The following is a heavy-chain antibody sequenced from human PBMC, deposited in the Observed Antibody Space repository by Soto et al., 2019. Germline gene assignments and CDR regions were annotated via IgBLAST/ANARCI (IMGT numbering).Heavy chain of an antibody. J-gene: IGHJ4*02. CDR3: ATYSLGSSSSGWYFDY. CDR2: ISGSGGST. V-gene: IGHV3-23*01. CDR1: GFTFSSYA. Sequence: GGSLRLSCAASGFTFSSYAMSWVRQAPGKGLEWVSAISGSGGSTYYADSVKGRFTISRDNSKNTLYLQMNSLRAEDTAVYYCATYSLGSSSSGWYFDYWGQGTLVTVSS. D-gene: IGHD6-19*01.